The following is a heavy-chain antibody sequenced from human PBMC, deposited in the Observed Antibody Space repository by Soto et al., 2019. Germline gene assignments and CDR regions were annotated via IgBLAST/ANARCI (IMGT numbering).Heavy chain of an antibody. D-gene: IGHD3-22*01. Sequence: GGSLRLSCAASGFTVSSNYMSWVRQAPGKGLEWVSVIYSGGSTYYADSVKGRFTICRDNSKNTLYLQMNSLRDEDTAVYYCARARDSSGYTDAFYSWGQGTMVTVAS. V-gene: IGHV3-53*01. CDR3: ARARDSSGYTDAFYS. CDR2: IYSGGST. J-gene: IGHJ3*02. CDR1: GFTVSSNY.